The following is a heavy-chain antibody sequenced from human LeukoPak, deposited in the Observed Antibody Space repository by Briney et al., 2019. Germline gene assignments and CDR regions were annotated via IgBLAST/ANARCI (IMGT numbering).Heavy chain of an antibody. V-gene: IGHV3-23*01. J-gene: IGHJ4*02. CDR3: ARVYGSGSYYFFDF. CDR1: GFTFSSYA. Sequence: PGGSLRLSCAASGFTFSSYAMTWVRQAPGKGLEWVSAISVSGASTYYADSVKGRFTISRDSSKNTLFLQMNSLRAEDTAVYYCARVYGSGSYYFFDFRGQGILVTVSS. D-gene: IGHD3-10*01. CDR2: ISVSGAST.